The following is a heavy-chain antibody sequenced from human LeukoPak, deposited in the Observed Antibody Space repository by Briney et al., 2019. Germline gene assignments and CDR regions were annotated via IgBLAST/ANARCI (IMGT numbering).Heavy chain of an antibody. D-gene: IGHD5-24*01. Sequence: GGSLRPSCAASGFTFSSNWMHWVRQAPGKGLVWVSRSNEDGSTTNYADSVKGRFTISRDNAKNSLYLRMNSLRAEDTAVYFCAKDQGDGYNYGDYWGQGTLVTVSS. J-gene: IGHJ4*02. V-gene: IGHV3-74*01. CDR2: SNEDGSTT. CDR3: AKDQGDGYNYGDY. CDR1: GFTFSSNW.